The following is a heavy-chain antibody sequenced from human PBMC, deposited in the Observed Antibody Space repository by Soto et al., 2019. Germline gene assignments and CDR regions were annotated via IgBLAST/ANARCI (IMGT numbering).Heavy chain of an antibody. CDR1: GGSFSGYY. CDR2: INHSGST. Sequence: PSETLSLTCAVYGGSFSGYYWSWIRQPPGKGLEWIGEINHSGSTNYNPSLKSRVTISVDASKNQFSPKLSSVTAADTAVYYCARGLVVVATTFDYWGQGTLVTVS. J-gene: IGHJ4*02. CDR3: ARGLVVVATTFDY. D-gene: IGHD5-12*01. V-gene: IGHV4-34*01.